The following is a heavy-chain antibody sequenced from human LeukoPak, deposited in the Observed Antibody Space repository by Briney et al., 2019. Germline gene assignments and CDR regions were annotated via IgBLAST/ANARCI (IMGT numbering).Heavy chain of an antibody. D-gene: IGHD6-19*01. CDR1: GGTFSSYA. CDR3: AREGDSSGSLGDY. CDR2: IIPIFGTA. V-gene: IGHV1-69*13. Sequence: ASVKVSCKASGGTFSSYAISWVRQAPGQGLEWMGGIIPIFGTANYAQKFQGRVTITADESTSTAYMELSSLRSEDTAVYYCAREGDSSGSLGDYWGQGILVTVSS. J-gene: IGHJ4*02.